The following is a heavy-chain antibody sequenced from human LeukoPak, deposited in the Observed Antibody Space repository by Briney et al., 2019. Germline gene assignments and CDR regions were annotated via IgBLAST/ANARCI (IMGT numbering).Heavy chain of an antibody. CDR3: ARRITMVRGVNRGGYYFDY. V-gene: IGHV4-34*01. CDR1: GFTVSSNY. J-gene: IGHJ4*02. CDR2: INHSGST. D-gene: IGHD3-10*01. Sequence: PGGSLRLSCAASGFTVSSNYMSWIRQPPGKGLEWIGEINHSGSTNYNPSLKSRVTISVDTSKNQFSLKLSSVTAADTAVYYCARRITMVRGVNRGGYYFDYWGQGTLVTVSS.